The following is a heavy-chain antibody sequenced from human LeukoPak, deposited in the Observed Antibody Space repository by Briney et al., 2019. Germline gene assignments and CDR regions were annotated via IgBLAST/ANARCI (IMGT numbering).Heavy chain of an antibody. CDR3: ARFTVTTYYDY. D-gene: IGHD4-17*01. CDR2: IYYSGST. V-gene: IGHV4-39*01. CDR1: GGSISSSSYY. J-gene: IGHJ4*02. Sequence: SETLSLTCTVSGGSISSSSYYWGWIRQPPGKELEWIGSIYYSGSTYYNPSLKSRVTISVDTSKNQFSLKLSSVTAADTAVYYCARFTVTTYYDYWGQGTLVTVSS.